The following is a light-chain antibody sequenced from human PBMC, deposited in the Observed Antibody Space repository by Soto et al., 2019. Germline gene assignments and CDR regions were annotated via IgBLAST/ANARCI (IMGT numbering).Light chain of an antibody. Sequence: EIVLTQSPATLSLSPGERATLSCRASQSVSSYLAWYQQKPGQAPRLLIYDASSRATGIPARFSGSGSGTDFTLTISSLEPEDFAVYYWQQRSDWRTFGQGTKLEIK. J-gene: IGKJ2*01. CDR1: QSVSSY. V-gene: IGKV3-11*01. CDR2: DAS. CDR3: QQRSDWRT.